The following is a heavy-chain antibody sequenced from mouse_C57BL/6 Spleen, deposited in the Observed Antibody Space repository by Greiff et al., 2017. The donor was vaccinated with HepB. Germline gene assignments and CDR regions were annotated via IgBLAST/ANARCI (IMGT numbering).Heavy chain of an antibody. CDR1: GFTFSDYY. V-gene: IGHV5-16*01. CDR2: INYDGSST. J-gene: IGHJ2*01. D-gene: IGHD1-1*01. CDR3: ARAATGVAGGFDY. Sequence: EVMLVESEGGLVQPGSSMKLSCTASGFTFSDYYMAWVRQVPEKGLEWVANINYDGSSTYYLDSLKSRFIISRDNAKNILYLQMSSLKYEDTATYYCARAATGVAGGFDYWGQGTTLTVSS.